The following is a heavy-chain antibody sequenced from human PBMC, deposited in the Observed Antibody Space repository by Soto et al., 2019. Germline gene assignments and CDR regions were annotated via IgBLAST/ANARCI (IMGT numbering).Heavy chain of an antibody. CDR2: LGPDGRNT. Sequence: GGSLRLSCVASEFSFSRYAMTWVRQAAGKGLQWVAGLGPDGRNTFYGESVRGRFTISRDNSRNTLYLQMSSLRAEDTGLYYCTRGPRPISTGTGAYWGQGTQVTVSS. D-gene: IGHD3-10*01. CDR1: EFSFSRYA. V-gene: IGHV3-23*01. J-gene: IGHJ4*02. CDR3: TRGPRPISTGTGAY.